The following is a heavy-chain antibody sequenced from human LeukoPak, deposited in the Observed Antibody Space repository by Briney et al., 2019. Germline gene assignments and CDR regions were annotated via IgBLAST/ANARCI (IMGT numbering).Heavy chain of an antibody. V-gene: IGHV4-30-2*01. CDR1: GGSISSGGYS. CDR3: ARVPYYYDSSGYDYYYGMDV. Sequence: SETLSLTCAVSGGSISSGGYSWSWIRQPPGKGLEWIGYIYHSGSTYYNPSLKSRVTISVDRSKNQFSLKLSSVTAADTAVYYCARVPYYYDSSGYDYYYGMDVWGQGTTVTVSS. D-gene: IGHD3-22*01. J-gene: IGHJ6*02. CDR2: IYHSGST.